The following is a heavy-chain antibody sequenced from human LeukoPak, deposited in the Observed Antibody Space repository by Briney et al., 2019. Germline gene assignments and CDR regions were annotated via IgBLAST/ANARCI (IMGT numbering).Heavy chain of an antibody. J-gene: IGHJ4*02. CDR1: GGSISSYY. CDR3: ASSPSGYWWNFDC. V-gene: IGHV4-39*01. D-gene: IGHD3-22*01. CDR2: IYYSGST. Sequence: SETLSLTCTVSGGSISSYYWSWIRQPPGKGLEWIGSIYYSGSTYNNPSLKSRVTISVDTTKNQFSLKLTSVTAADTAVYYCASSPSGYWWNFDCWGQGTLVTVSS.